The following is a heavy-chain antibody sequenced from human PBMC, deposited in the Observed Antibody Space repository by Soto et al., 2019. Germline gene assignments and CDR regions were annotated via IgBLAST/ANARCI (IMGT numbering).Heavy chain of an antibody. V-gene: IGHV3-48*02. CDR2: ISGGGYTI. D-gene: IGHD3-16*01. CDR1: GFTFSSYS. Sequence: EVQLVESGGSLVQPGGSLTLSCAASGFTFSSYSMNWVRQAPGKGLEWVSYISGGGYTIFYADSVKGRFIISRDNAKNSLYLRMSSLRDEDTAVYFCAGGDRGGTDSLDYWGQGTLVTVSS. J-gene: IGHJ4*02. CDR3: AGGDRGGTDSLDY.